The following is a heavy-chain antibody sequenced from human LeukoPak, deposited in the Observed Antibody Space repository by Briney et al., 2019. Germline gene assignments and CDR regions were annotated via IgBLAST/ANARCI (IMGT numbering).Heavy chain of an antibody. D-gene: IGHD1-26*01. J-gene: IGHJ6*02. Sequence: GRSLRLSCAASGFTFSSYAMHWVRQAPGKGLEWVAAISYDGSNKYYADSVKGRFTISRDNSKNTLYLQMNSLRAEDTAVYYCARDPLVVGATDYYYGMDVWGQGTTVTVSS. CDR2: ISYDGSNK. CDR3: ARDPLVVGATDYYYGMDV. CDR1: GFTFSSYA. V-gene: IGHV3-30*04.